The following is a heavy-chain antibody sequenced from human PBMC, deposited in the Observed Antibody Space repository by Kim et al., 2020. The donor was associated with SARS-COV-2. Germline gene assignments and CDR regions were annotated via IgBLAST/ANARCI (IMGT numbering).Heavy chain of an antibody. J-gene: IGHJ6*02. CDR1: GFTVSSNY. D-gene: IGHD3-22*01. Sequence: GGSLRLSCAASGFTVSSNYMSWVRQAPGKGLEWISAIYSGGSTFYADSVKGRFTISRHNSKNTLYLQVNSLRAEDTAVYYCARDHYDSSGYYYYGMDVWGQGTTVTVSS. CDR2: IYSGGST. CDR3: ARDHYDSSGYYYYGMDV. V-gene: IGHV3-53*04.